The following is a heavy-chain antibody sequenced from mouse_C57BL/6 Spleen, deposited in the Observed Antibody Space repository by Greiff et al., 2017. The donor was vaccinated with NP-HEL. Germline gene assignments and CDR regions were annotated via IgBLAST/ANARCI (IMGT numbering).Heavy chain of an antibody. CDR1: GYTFTSYW. J-gene: IGHJ3*01. CDR3: ARPDYGSSYSWFAY. CDR2: IHPNSGST. D-gene: IGHD1-1*01. V-gene: IGHV1-64*01. Sequence: QVQLKQPGAELVKPGASVKLSCKASGYTFTSYWMHWVKQRPGQGLEWIGMIHPNSGSTNYNEKFKSKATLTVDKSSSTAYMQLSSLTSEDSAVYYCARPDYGSSYSWFAYWGQGTLVTVSA.